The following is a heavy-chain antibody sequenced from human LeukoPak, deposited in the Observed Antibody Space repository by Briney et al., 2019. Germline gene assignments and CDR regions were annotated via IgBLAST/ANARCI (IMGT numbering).Heavy chain of an antibody. D-gene: IGHD3-3*01. Sequence: GSLRLSCAASGFAFSSYSMNWVRQAPGKGLEWVSSISSSSSYIYYADSLKGRFTISRDNAKNSLYLQMNSLRAEDTAVYYCARVPLRFLEWSTTPYFDYWGQGTLVTVSS. J-gene: IGHJ4*02. CDR1: GFAFSSYS. V-gene: IGHV3-21*01. CDR3: ARVPLRFLEWSTTPYFDY. CDR2: ISSSSSYI.